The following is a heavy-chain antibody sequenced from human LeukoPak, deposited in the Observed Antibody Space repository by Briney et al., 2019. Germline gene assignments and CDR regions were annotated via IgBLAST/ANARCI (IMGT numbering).Heavy chain of an antibody. V-gene: IGHV4-39*07. D-gene: IGHD6-19*01. CDR1: GGSISSSSYY. J-gene: IGHJ4*02. CDR2: IYYSGST. Sequence: PSETLSLTCTVSGGSISSSSYYWGWIRQPPGKGLEWIGSIYYSGSTNYNPSLKSRVTISVDTSKNQFSLKLSSVTAADTAVYYCARGLGQSFGPRHIAVPWGQGTLVTVSS. CDR3: ARGLGQSFGPRHIAVP.